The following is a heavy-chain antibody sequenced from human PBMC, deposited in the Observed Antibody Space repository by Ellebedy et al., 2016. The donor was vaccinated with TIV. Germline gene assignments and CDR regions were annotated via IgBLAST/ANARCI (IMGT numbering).Heavy chain of an antibody. CDR2: IYYSGST. J-gene: IGHJ5*02. V-gene: IGHV4-39*01. CDR3: ARGNYYDRIGPLFDP. CDR1: GGSISSSYY. D-gene: IGHD3-22*01. Sequence: SETLSLXCTVSGGSISSSYYWGWIRQPPGKGLEWIGNIYYSGSTYYNPSLKSRVTISVDTSKNQFSLKLSSVTAADTAVYYCARGNYYDRIGPLFDPWGQGTLVTVSS.